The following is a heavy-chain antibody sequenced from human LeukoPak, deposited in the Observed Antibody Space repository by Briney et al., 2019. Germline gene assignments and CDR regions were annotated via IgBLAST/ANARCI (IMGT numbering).Heavy chain of an antibody. V-gene: IGHV4-59*11. CDR2: IYETGNT. Sequence: PSETLSLTCVVSSGSINNQYWTWVRQPPGKGLEWLGYIYETGNTNYNPSLKSRVNISIATSKTHFSLKLTSVTAADTAVYYCARDQVGYGLDYGAREPWSPSPQ. CDR1: SGSINNQY. CDR3: ARDQVGYGLDY. J-gene: IGHJ4*02. D-gene: IGHD5-18*01.